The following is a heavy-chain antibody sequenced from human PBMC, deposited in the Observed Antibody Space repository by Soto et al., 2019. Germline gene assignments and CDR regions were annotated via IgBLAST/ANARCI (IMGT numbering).Heavy chain of an antibody. CDR2: IWYDGSNK. CDR3: ASDPHLAVADHDAFDI. D-gene: IGHD6-19*01. J-gene: IGHJ3*02. Sequence: QVQLVESGGGVVQPGRSLRLSCAASGFTFSSYGMHWVRQAPGKGLEWVAVIWYDGSNKYYADSVKGRFTISRDNSKNTLYLQMNSLRAEDTAVYYCASDPHLAVADHDAFDIWGQGTMVTVSS. CDR1: GFTFSSYG. V-gene: IGHV3-33*01.